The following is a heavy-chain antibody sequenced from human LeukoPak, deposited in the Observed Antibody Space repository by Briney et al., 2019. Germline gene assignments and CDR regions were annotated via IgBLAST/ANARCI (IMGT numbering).Heavy chain of an antibody. CDR1: GYTFTGYY. V-gene: IGHV1-2*02. Sequence: GASVKVSCKASGYTFTGYYMHWVRQAPGQGLEWMGWINPNSGDTKYAQQFQGRVTMTRDTSISTAYMELTRLTSDDTAVYYCARGEGDSSSWPLNYWGQGTLVPVSS. CDR3: ARGEGDSSSWPLNY. D-gene: IGHD6-13*01. CDR2: INPNSGDT. J-gene: IGHJ4*02.